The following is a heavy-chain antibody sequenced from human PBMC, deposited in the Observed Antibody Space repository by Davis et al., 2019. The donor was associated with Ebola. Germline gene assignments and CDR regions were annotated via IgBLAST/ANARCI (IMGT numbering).Heavy chain of an antibody. CDR1: GFTFSKYW. CDR3: ARQHDPSTPAPGF. CDR2: INSDGSSS. Sequence: GESLKISCAASGFTFSKYWMHWVRQTPGKGLMWVSRINSDGSSSTREYADSVKGRFAIFRDNAKNTLYLQMNSLRAEDTAVYYCARQHDPSTPAPGFWGQGTLVTVSS. V-gene: IGHV3-74*03. J-gene: IGHJ4*02. D-gene: IGHD5/OR15-5a*01.